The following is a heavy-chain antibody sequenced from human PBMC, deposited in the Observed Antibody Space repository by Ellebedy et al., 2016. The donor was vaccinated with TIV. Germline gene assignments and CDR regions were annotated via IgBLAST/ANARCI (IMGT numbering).Heavy chain of an antibody. J-gene: IGHJ6*02. CDR1: GFTFSRYD. CDR2: IDNAGDT. D-gene: IGHD3-16*01. CDR3: TRFEIISGGGYGMDV. Sequence: GESLKISXAASGFTFSRYDMHWVRQSTRKGLEWVASIDNAGDTYYPGSVKGRFTISRENAKNSSYLQMNSLRVEDTAVYYCTRFEIISGGGYGMDVWGQGTTVTVSS. V-gene: IGHV3-13*01.